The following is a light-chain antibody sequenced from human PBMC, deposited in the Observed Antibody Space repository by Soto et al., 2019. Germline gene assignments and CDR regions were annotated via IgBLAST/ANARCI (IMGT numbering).Light chain of an antibody. J-gene: IGKJ2*01. CDR2: AAS. CDR3: QQSYR. V-gene: IGKV1-39*01. Sequence: DIQMTQSPSSLSASVGDRVTITFRASQSISSYLNWYQQKPGKAPKLLIYAASSLQSGVPSRFSGSGSGTDFTLTSSSLQPEDFATYYCQQSYRFGQGTKVDIK. CDR1: QSISSY.